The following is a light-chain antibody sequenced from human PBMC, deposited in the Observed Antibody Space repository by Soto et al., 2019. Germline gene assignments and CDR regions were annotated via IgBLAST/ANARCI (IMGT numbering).Light chain of an antibody. Sequence: QSALTQPRSVSGSPGQSVTISCTGTSNDVGGYNFVSWYQQHPGKVPKLFIYDVSRRPSGVPDGFSGSKSGNTASLTISGLQAEDEADYYCSSYAGSYTLVFGGGTKLTVL. CDR3: SSYAGSYTLV. CDR2: DVS. J-gene: IGLJ2*01. CDR1: SNDVGGYNF. V-gene: IGLV2-11*01.